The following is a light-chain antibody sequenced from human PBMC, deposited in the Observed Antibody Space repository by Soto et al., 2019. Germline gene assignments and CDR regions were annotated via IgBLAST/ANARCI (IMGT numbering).Light chain of an antibody. CDR1: SSDVGAYNY. CDR2: EAT. Sequence: QSVLTQPASVSGSPGQSITISCTGTSSDVGAYNYVSWYQHHLGKVPKLLIYEATNRPSGVSDRFSGSKSGNTASLTISGLQAEDEADYYCSSKRDSSTLFVFGTGTKVTVL. CDR3: SSKRDSSTLFV. J-gene: IGLJ1*01. V-gene: IGLV2-14*01.